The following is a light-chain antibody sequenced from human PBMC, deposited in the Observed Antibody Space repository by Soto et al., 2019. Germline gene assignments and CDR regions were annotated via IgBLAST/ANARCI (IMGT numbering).Light chain of an antibody. CDR1: QSISSW. V-gene: IGKV1-5*01. J-gene: IGKJ1*01. CDR2: DAS. CDR3: QQYTSPPWT. Sequence: DIQMTQSPSTLSASVGDRVTITCRASQSISSWLAWYQQKPGKAPKLLIYDASSLESGVPSRFSASGSGTEFTLTVSSLQPDDFATYYCQQYTSPPWTFGQGTKVDIK.